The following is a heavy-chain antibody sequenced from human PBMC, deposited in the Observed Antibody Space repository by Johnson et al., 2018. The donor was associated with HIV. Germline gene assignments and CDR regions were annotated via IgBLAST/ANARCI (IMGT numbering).Heavy chain of an antibody. V-gene: IGHV3-30-3*01. CDR1: GFTFSSYA. CDR3: ASGPKGHDAFDI. J-gene: IGHJ3*02. Sequence: QVQLVESGGGVVQPGRSLRLSCAASGFTFSSYAMHWVRQAPGKGLEWVAVISYDGSNKYYAASVKGRFTISRDNAKNSLYLQMNSLRAEDTAVYYCASGPKGHDAFDIWGQGTMVTVSS. CDR2: ISYDGSNK.